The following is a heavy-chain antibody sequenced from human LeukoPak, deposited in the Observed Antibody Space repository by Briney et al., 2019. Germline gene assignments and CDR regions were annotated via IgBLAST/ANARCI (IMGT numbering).Heavy chain of an antibody. CDR3: ARDGVLGGLFVWDY. J-gene: IGHJ4*02. Sequence: PSETLSLTCTVSGGSISRYYWSWIRQPPWKELEWIGYIYYSGSTNYNPSLKSRVTISVDTSKNQFSLKLSSVTAADTAVYYCARDGVLGGLFVWDYWGQGTLVTVSS. V-gene: IGHV4-59*01. D-gene: IGHD3-16*01. CDR1: GGSISRYY. CDR2: IYYSGST.